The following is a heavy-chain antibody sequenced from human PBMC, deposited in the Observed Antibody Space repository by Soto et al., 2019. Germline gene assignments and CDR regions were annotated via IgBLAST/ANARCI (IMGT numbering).Heavy chain of an antibody. J-gene: IGHJ3*02. CDR3: ARGDTPMITGMDSFDI. CDR1: GFTFSRYW. D-gene: IGHD5-18*01. Sequence: GGSLRLSCAASGFTFSRYWMNWVRQAPGKGLEWVANIKQDGTEKNYVDSVKGRFTISRDNARNSLYLQMDSLRAEDAAVYFCARGDTPMITGMDSFDIWGQGTMVTVSS. CDR2: IKQDGTEK. V-gene: IGHV3-7*01.